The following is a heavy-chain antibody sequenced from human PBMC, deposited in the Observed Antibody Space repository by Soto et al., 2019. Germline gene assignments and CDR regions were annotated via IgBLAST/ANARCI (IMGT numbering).Heavy chain of an antibody. D-gene: IGHD2-21*02. Sequence: QVQLVQSGAEVKKPGSSVKVSCKASGGTFSSYAISWVRQAPGHGLEWMGGIIPILGTANYAQKFQGRVTITADKSTSTAYMQLSSLRSEDTAVYDCARDPTDGGNSDCFDPWFQGTLVTVSS. CDR2: IIPILGTA. CDR1: GGTFSSYA. V-gene: IGHV1-69*06. CDR3: ARDPTDGGNSDCFDP. J-gene: IGHJ5*02.